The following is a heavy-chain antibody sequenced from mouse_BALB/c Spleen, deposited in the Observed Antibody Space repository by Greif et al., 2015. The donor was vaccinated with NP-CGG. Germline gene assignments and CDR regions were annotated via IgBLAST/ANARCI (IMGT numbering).Heavy chain of an antibody. CDR3: TRRDYYGGYYAMDY. CDR1: GYTFTSYY. CDR2: INPSNGGT. J-gene: IGHJ4*01. D-gene: IGHD1-1*01. Sequence: VQLQQSGAELVKPGASVKLSCKASGYTFTSYYMYWVKQRPGQGLEWIGEINPSNGGTNFNEKFKSKATLTVDKSSSTAYMQLSSLTSGDSAVYYCTRRDYYGGYYAMDYWGQGTSVTVSS. V-gene: IGHV1S81*02.